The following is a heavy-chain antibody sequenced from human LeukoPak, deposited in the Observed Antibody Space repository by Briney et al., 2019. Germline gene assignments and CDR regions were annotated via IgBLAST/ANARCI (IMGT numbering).Heavy chain of an antibody. D-gene: IGHD3-10*01. V-gene: IGHV1-69*04. CDR1: GGTFSSYA. CDR3: ARDQYYGSGSYYGD. J-gene: IGHJ4*02. Sequence: ASVTVSCKASGGTFSSYAISWVRQAPGQGLEWMGRIIPILGIANYAQKFQGRVTITADKSTSTAYMEPSSLRSEDTAVYYCARDQYYGSGSYYGDWGQGPLVTVPS. CDR2: IIPILGIA.